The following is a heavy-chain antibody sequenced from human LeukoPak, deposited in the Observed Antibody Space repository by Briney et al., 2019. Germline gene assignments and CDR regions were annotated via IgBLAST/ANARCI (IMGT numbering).Heavy chain of an antibody. Sequence: GGSLRLSCAASGFTFSTYSMNWVRQAPGKGLEWVSYIGGSGSSIYYADSVKGRFTISRDNGKNSLYLQMSSLRAEDTAVYYCAKDSGYYYGSGSFYTYFDCWGQGTLVTVSS. CDR2: IGGSGSSI. J-gene: IGHJ4*02. V-gene: IGHV3-48*01. CDR3: AKDSGYYYGSGSFYTYFDC. D-gene: IGHD3-10*01. CDR1: GFTFSTYS.